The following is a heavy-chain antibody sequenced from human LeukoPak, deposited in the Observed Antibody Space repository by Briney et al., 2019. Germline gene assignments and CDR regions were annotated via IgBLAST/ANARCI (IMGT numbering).Heavy chain of an antibody. CDR1: GYTFTSYY. CDR2: INPSGGST. CDR3: ARENGIAVAGTGLYYYYYYMDV. J-gene: IGHJ6*03. V-gene: IGHV1-46*01. D-gene: IGHD6-19*01. Sequence: RASVKVSCKASGYTFTSYYMHWVRQAPGQGLEWMGIINPSGGSTSYAQKFQGRVTMTRDTSTSTVYMELSSLRSEDTAVYYCARENGIAVAGTGLYYYYYYMDVWGKGTTVTVSS.